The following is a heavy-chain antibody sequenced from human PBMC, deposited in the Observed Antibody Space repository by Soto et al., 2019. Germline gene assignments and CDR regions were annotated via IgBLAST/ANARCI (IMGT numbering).Heavy chain of an antibody. J-gene: IGHJ4*02. CDR2: ISYSGST. CDR1: GGSFSSGSYY. V-gene: IGHV4-61*01. D-gene: IGHD3-22*01. Sequence: PSETLSLTCTVYGGSFSSGSYYWRWIRQPPGKGLEWIGYISYSGSTNYNPALKSRVTISVDTSKNQFSLKLSSVTAADTAVYYCARITSSGYYIDYWGQGTLVTVSS. CDR3: ARITSSGYYIDY.